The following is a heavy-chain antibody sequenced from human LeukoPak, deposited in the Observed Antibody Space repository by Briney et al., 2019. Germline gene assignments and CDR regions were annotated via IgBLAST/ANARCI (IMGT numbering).Heavy chain of an antibody. CDR3: ARENYVRGYDY. Sequence: GGSPRLSCAASGFAFSGFEMNWVRQAPGKGPEWIAYIDVTGKKIRYADSVKGRFTISRDNANSSVYLQMNGLRVDDTAVYYCARENYVRGYDYWGQGTLVTVSS. CDR2: IDVTGKKI. V-gene: IGHV3-48*03. CDR1: GFAFSGFE. J-gene: IGHJ4*02. D-gene: IGHD3-16*01.